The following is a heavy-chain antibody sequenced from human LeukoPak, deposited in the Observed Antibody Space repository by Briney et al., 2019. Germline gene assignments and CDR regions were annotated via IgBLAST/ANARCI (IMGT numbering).Heavy chain of an antibody. Sequence: GGSLRLSCAASGFTFSSYGMHWVRQAPGKGLEWVAVIWYDGSNKYYADSVKGRFTISRDNSKNTLYLQMNSLRAEDTAVYYCARGRLDYYYYRMDVWGQGTTVTVSS. V-gene: IGHV3-33*01. CDR1: GFTFSSYG. CDR2: IWYDGSNK. J-gene: IGHJ6*02. CDR3: ARGRLDYYYYRMDV.